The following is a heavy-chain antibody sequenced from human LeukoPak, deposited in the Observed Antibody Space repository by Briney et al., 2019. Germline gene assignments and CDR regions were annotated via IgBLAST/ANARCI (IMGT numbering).Heavy chain of an antibody. J-gene: IGHJ5*02. CDR3: ARGVIVVVPAARVHNWFDP. CDR1: GGSFSGYY. D-gene: IGHD2-2*01. Sequence: KPSETLSLTCAVYGGSFSGYYWSWIRQPPGKGLEWIGEINHSGSTNYNPSLKSRVTISVDTSKNQFSLKPSSVTAADTAVYYCARGVIVVVPAARVHNWFDPWGQGTLVTVSS. V-gene: IGHV4-34*01. CDR2: INHSGST.